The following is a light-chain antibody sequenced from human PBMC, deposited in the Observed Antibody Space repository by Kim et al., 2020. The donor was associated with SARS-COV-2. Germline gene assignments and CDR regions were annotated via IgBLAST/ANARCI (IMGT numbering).Light chain of an antibody. CDR1: QDIRND. CDR2: GAY. Sequence: SSLGDRVNITCRASQDIRNDLGWYQQNPGRAPKRLFYGAYSLQSGVPSRFSGSGSGTEFTLTISSVQPEDFATYFCLQHSTYPITFGQGTRLEIK. J-gene: IGKJ5*01. CDR3: LQHSTYPIT. V-gene: IGKV1-17*01.